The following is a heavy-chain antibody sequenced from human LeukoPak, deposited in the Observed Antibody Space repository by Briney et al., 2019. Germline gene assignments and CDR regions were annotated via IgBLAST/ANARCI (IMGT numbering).Heavy chain of an antibody. CDR1: GYTFTSYA. D-gene: IGHD3-3*01. J-gene: IGHJ3*02. Sequence: ASVKVSCKASGYTFTSYAMNWVRQAPGQGLEWMGWINTNTGNPTYAQGFTGRFVFSLDTSVSTAYLQISSLKAEDTAVYYCARGGGRYDFWSGYYMSAFDIWGQGTMVTVSS. CDR2: INTNTGNP. CDR3: ARGGGRYDFWSGYYMSAFDI. V-gene: IGHV7-4-1*02.